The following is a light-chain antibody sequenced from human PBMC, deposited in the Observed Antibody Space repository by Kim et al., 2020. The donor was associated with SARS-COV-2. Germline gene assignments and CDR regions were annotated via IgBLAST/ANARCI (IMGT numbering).Light chain of an antibody. CDR2: KAS. V-gene: IGKV1-5*03. CDR3: QQYNSHSRT. Sequence: ASVGDKVTITCRASQSIGSWLAWYQQKPGKAPKLLISKASSLESGVPSRFSGNGSGTEFTLTISSLQPDDFATYYCQQYNSHSRTFGQGTKVDIK. CDR1: QSIGSW. J-gene: IGKJ1*01.